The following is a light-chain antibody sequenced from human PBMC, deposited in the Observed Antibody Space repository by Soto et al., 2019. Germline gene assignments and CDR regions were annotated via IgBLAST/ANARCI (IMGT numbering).Light chain of an antibody. CDR2: KVS. Sequence: DVVMTQSPLSLPVTLGQPASISCRSNQSLVHSDGIAYFSWFQQRPGRSPRRLIYKVSNRDSVFPARFSGSGSGTDFALKISRVEAEDVGVYYCMQGTHWPFTFGQATRLEIK. CDR1: QSLVHSDGIAY. CDR3: MQGTHWPFT. V-gene: IGKV2-30*02. J-gene: IGKJ5*01.